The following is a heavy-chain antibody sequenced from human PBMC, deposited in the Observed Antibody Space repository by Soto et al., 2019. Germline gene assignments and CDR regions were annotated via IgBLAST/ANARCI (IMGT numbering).Heavy chain of an antibody. V-gene: IGHV3-23*01. J-gene: IGHJ4*02. CDR1: GFTFSSYA. Sequence: GESLKISCAASGFTFSSYAMSWVRQAPGKGLEWVSAISGSGGSTYYADSVKGRFTISRDNSKNTLYLQMNSLRAEDTAVYYCAKDRGYYDFWSGYYSTGNYFDYWGQGTLVTVSS. CDR2: ISGSGGST. CDR3: AKDRGYYDFWSGYYSTGNYFDY. D-gene: IGHD3-3*01.